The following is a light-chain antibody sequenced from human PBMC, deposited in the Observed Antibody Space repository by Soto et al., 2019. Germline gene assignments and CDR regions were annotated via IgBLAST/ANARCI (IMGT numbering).Light chain of an antibody. J-gene: IGLJ3*02. CDR3: SSYTTLITVV. CDR2: EVT. V-gene: IGLV2-14*02. Sequence: QSVLTQPASVSGSPGQSITISCTGTSSDIGTFGLVSWYQQHPIKAPKLLLHEVTNRPSGVSNRFSGSKSGNTASLTISGLRPEDEADYYCSSYTTLITVVFGGGTKLTVL. CDR1: SSDIGTFGL.